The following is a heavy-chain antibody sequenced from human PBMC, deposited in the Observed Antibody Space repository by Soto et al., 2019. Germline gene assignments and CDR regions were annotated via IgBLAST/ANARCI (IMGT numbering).Heavy chain of an antibody. D-gene: IGHD4-4*01. J-gene: IGHJ4*02. Sequence: PGGSLRLSCATSGFTFSSYSMNWVRQAPGKGLEWVSSISSSSSYIYYADSVKGRFTISRDNAKNSLYLQMNSLRAEDTAVYYCARDRPLQFDYWGQGTLVTVSS. CDR3: ARDRPLQFDY. CDR2: ISSSSSYI. CDR1: GFTFSSYS. V-gene: IGHV3-21*01.